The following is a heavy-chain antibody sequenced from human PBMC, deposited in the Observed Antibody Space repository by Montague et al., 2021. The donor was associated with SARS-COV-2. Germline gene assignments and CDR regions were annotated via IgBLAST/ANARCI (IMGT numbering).Heavy chain of an antibody. CDR2: IYYSGST. CDR1: GGSISSSNYY. V-gene: IGHV4-39*01. D-gene: IGHD3-3*01. Sequence: SETLSLTCTVSGGSISSSNYYWGWIRQPPGKGLEWTGCIYYSGSTYYTPSLKSRVTISVDTSKNQFSLRLSSVTAADTAVYYCARHSGRDTIFGVVIIFDAFDIWGQGTMVTVSS. CDR3: ARHSGRDTIFGVVIIFDAFDI. J-gene: IGHJ3*02.